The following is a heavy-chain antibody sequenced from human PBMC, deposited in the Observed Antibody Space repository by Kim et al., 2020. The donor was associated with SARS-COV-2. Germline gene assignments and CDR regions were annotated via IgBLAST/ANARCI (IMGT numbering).Heavy chain of an antibody. Sequence: GGSLRLSCAASGFTFSSYAMSWVRQAPGKGLEWVSAISGSGGSTYYADSVKGRFTISRDNSKNTLYLQMNSLRAEDTAVYYCAKDPLEVATIWSAFDIWGQGTMVTVSS. CDR1: GFTFSSYA. J-gene: IGHJ3*02. CDR2: ISGSGGST. V-gene: IGHV3-23*01. D-gene: IGHD5-12*01. CDR3: AKDPLEVATIWSAFDI.